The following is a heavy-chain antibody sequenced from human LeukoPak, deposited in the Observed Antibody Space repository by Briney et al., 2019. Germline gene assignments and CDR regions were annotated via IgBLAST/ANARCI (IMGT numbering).Heavy chain of an antibody. CDR1: GFTFSSYA. J-gene: IGHJ4*02. V-gene: IGHV3-23*01. Sequence: PGGSLRLSCAASGFTFSSYAMSWVRQAPGKGLEWDSAISGSGGRTYYADSVKGRFTISRDNSKNPLDLQMNGLRAEDTAVYYCAKDLEREGVIIDYWGQGTLVTVSS. D-gene: IGHD1-1*01. CDR3: AKDLEREGVIIDY. CDR2: ISGSGGRT.